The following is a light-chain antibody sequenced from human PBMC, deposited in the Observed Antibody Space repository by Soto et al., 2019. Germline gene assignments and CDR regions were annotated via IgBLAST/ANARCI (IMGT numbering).Light chain of an antibody. CDR3: QQLNSYPLT. CDR2: AAS. Sequence: IQLTQSPSSLSASIGDRVTITCRASQDISSFLAWYQQKPGKAPKLLIYAASTLQSGVPSRFSGSGSGTDFTLTISSLQPEDFATYFCQQLNSYPLTFGRGTRLEIK. V-gene: IGKV1-9*01. CDR1: QDISSF. J-gene: IGKJ5*01.